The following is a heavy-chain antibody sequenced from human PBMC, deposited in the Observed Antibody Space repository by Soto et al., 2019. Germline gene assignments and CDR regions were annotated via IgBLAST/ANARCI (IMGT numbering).Heavy chain of an antibody. CDR3: ARCGNSGSYYGGYYYYGMDV. D-gene: IGHD1-26*01. CDR1: GGTFSSYA. J-gene: IGHJ6*02. V-gene: IGHV1-69*01. CDR2: IIPIFGTA. Sequence: QVQLVQSGAEVKKPGSSVKVSCKASGGTFSSYAISWVRQAPGQGLEWMGGIIPIFGTANYAQKFQGRVTITADESTSTAYMELSSLRSEDTAVYSCARCGNSGSYYGGYYYYGMDVWGQGTTVTVSS.